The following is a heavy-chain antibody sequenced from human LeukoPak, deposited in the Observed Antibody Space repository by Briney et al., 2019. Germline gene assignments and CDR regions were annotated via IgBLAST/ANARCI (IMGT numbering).Heavy chain of an antibody. V-gene: IGHV4-59*01. CDR3: ARAVNLGLNAFDI. Sequence: SETLSLTCTVSGGSISSYYWSWLRQPPGKGLEGIGYIYYSGSTNYNPSLKSRVTISVDTSKNQFSLKLSPVTAADTAVYYCARAVNLGLNAFDIWGQGTMVTVSS. CDR1: GGSISSYY. CDR2: IYYSGST. J-gene: IGHJ3*02.